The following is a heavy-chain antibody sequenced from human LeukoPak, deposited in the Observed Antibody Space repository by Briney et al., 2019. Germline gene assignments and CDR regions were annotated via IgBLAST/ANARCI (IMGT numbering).Heavy chain of an antibody. CDR3: AKDDSGYPSSPYQNFQH. J-gene: IGHJ1*01. CDR2: ISGSGVST. D-gene: IGHD6-13*01. CDR1: GFTFSSYA. Sequence: GGSLRLSCAASGFTFSSYAMSWVRQAPGKALEWVSLISGSGVSTYYADSVKGRFTISRDNSENTLYLQMNNLRADDTAVYYCAKDDSGYPSSPYQNFQHWGQGTLVTVSS. V-gene: IGHV3-23*01.